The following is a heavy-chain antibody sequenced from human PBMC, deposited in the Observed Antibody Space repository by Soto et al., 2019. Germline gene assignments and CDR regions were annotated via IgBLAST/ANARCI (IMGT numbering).Heavy chain of an antibody. Sequence: GWSLRLSCLSSVFTFIDFAMTWVRHVPGRGLEWVASLDGAGGSTYYAESVRGRFSISRDNSQNTLFLQMKRLTVDDTAIYYCAAPRDEYGSGVSWFTYGMDIWGQGTTVTVSS. CDR2: LDGAGGST. CDR3: AAPRDEYGSGVSWFTYGMDI. J-gene: IGHJ6*02. CDR1: VFTFIDFA. V-gene: IGHV3-23*01. D-gene: IGHD3-10*01.